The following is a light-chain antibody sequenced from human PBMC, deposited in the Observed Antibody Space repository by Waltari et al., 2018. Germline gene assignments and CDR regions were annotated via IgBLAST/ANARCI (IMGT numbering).Light chain of an antibody. V-gene: IGKV3-20*01. CDR2: GAS. CDR3: QQYVSSPYT. CDR1: QSVSSSY. Sequence: EIVLTQSPGTLSLSPGERATLSCRAIQSVSSSYLAWYQQKPGQAPRLLIYGASSRATGIPDRFSGSGSGTDFTLTISRLEPEDFAVYYCQQYVSSPYTFGQGTKLEIK. J-gene: IGKJ2*01.